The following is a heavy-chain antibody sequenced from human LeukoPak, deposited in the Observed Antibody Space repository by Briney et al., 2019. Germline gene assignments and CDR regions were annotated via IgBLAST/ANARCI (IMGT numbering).Heavy chain of an antibody. Sequence: GESLKISCKGSGCSFTSYWIGWVRQMPGKGLEWMGIIYPGDSDTRYSPSFQGQVTISADKSISTAYLQWSSLKASDTAMYYCARHRGVAATRTAFDIWGQGTMVTVSS. V-gene: IGHV5-51*01. J-gene: IGHJ3*02. CDR1: GCSFTSYW. CDR2: IYPGDSDT. D-gene: IGHD2-15*01. CDR3: ARHRGVAATRTAFDI.